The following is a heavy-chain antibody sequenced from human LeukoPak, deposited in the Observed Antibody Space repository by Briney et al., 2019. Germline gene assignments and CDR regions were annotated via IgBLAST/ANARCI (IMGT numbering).Heavy chain of an antibody. CDR2: AYYSGGT. J-gene: IGHJ6*03. Sequence: SETLSLTCTVSGGSISSSSYYWGWIRQPPGKGLEWIGSAYYSGGTYYNPSLKSRVTISLATSKNQFSLKLSSVTAADTAVYYCARGGGSYYMDVWGKGTTVTVSS. CDR3: ARGGGSYYMDV. D-gene: IGHD3-10*01. V-gene: IGHV4-39*01. CDR1: GGSISSSSYY.